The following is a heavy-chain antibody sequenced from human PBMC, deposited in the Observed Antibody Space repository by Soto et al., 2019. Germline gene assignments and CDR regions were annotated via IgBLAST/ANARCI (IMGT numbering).Heavy chain of an antibody. J-gene: IGHJ6*02. CDR1: GYTFTSYD. Sequence: QVQLVQSGAEVKKPGASVKVSCKASGYTFTSYDINWVRQATGQGLEWMGWMNPNSGNTGYAQKFQGRVTMTRNTSISTAYMELSSLRSEDTAVYYCARGSTYAPAYYYGMDVWGQGTTVTGSS. D-gene: IGHD4-17*01. CDR3: ARGSTYAPAYYYGMDV. CDR2: MNPNSGNT. V-gene: IGHV1-8*01.